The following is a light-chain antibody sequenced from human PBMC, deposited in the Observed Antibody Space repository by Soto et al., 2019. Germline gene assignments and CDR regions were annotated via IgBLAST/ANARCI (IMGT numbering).Light chain of an antibody. J-gene: IGLJ2*01. CDR3: QVWDRTSGHVV. Sequence: SYELTQPPSVSVAPGKTARITCGGNNIGSKTVHWYQQKPGQAPVVVIYYDSDRPSGIPERFSGSNSGNTATLTISRVEAGDEADYYCQVWDRTSGHVVFGGGTQLTVL. CDR2: YDS. V-gene: IGLV3-21*04. CDR1: NIGSKT.